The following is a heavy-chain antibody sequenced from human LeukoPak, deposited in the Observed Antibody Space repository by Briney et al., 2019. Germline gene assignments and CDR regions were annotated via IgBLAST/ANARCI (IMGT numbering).Heavy chain of an antibody. Sequence: GGSLRLSCAASGFTFSSYAMHCVRQAPGKGLEWVAVISYDGSNKYYADSVKGRFTISRDNSKNMLYLQMNSLRAEETAVYYCARDLVATYLYYFDYWGQGTLVTVSS. CDR1: GFTFSSYA. CDR2: ISYDGSNK. J-gene: IGHJ4*02. D-gene: IGHD5-12*01. CDR3: ARDLVATYLYYFDY. V-gene: IGHV3-30-3*01.